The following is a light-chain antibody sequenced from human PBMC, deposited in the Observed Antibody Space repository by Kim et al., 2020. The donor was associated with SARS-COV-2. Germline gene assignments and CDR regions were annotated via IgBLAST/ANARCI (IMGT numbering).Light chain of an antibody. V-gene: IGLV1-47*01. CDR1: NSNIGSQY. Sequence: QSVLTQPPSASGTPGQTVTISCSGSNSNIGSQYVYWYQQLPGTAPKLLLYRNNQRPSGVPDRFSGSKSGTSASLAISGLRSEDEADYYCAAWDGSLSGYVFGAGTKVTVL. J-gene: IGLJ1*01. CDR3: AAWDGSLSGYV. CDR2: RNN.